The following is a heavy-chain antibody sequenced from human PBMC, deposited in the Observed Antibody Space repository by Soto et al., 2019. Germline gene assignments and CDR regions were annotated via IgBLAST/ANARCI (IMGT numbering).Heavy chain of an antibody. Sequence: SETLSLTCAVYGGSFSGYYWSWIRQPPGKGLEWIGEINHSGSTNYNPSLKSRVTISVDTSKNQFSLKLTSVSAADTAVYFCARGGLYDLWSGLFDWGQGIRVTVSS. J-gene: IGHJ4*02. CDR3: ARGGLYDLWSGLFD. D-gene: IGHD3-3*01. CDR2: INHSGST. CDR1: GGSFSGYY. V-gene: IGHV4-34*01.